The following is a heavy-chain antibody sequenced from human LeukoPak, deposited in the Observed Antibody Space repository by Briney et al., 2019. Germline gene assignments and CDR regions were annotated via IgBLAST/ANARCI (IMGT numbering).Heavy chain of an antibody. J-gene: IGHJ4*02. CDR3: AKDSFSCGGDCYLQAGWD. D-gene: IGHD2-21*02. CDR1: GFTFSSYG. CDR2: ISGSGGST. V-gene: IGHV3-23*01. Sequence: GGTLSLSCAASGFTFSSYGMSWVRPAPGKGLEWVSAISGSGGSTYYADSVKGRFTISRDNSKNTLYLQMNSLRAEDTAVYYCAKDSFSCGGDCYLQAGWDWGQGTLVTVSS.